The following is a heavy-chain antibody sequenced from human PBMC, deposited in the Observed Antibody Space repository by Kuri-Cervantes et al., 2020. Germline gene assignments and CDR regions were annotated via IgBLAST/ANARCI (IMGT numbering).Heavy chain of an antibody. Sequence: GESLKISCAASGFTFSDYYMSWIRQAPGKGLEWVSYLSSSGYSTFYSDSVKGRFTISRDNAKNALYLQMSSLRAEDTAVYYCARDTFYDSSDYYVDYWGQGTLVTVSS. CDR2: LSSSGYST. D-gene: IGHD3-22*01. V-gene: IGHV3-11*04. J-gene: IGHJ4*02. CDR1: GFTFSDYY. CDR3: ARDTFYDSSDYYVDY.